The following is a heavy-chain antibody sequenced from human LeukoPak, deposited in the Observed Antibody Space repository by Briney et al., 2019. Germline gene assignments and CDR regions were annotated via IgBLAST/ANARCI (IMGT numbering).Heavy chain of an antibody. V-gene: IGHV3-30*01. CDR2: ISYDGSNK. CDR1: GFTFSSYA. CDR3: ARVYDFAFDI. D-gene: IGHD3-16*01. Sequence: PGRPLRLSCAASGFTFSSYAMHWVRQAPGKGLEWVAVISYDGSNKYYADSVKGRFTISRDNSKNTLYLQMNSLRAEDTAVYYCARVYDFAFDIWGQGTMVTVSS. J-gene: IGHJ3*02.